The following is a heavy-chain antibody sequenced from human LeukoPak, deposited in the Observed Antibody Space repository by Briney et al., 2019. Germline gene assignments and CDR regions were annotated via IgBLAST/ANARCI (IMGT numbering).Heavy chain of an antibody. Sequence: SETLSLTCTVSSGSISTSNYYWGWIRQPPGKGLQWIGNIYYSGSTYYNPSLKSRVTISVDTSKNHFSLKLSSVTAADTAVYYCARALEGLSLSITMVRGVIIDEQNFDYWGQGTLVTVSS. J-gene: IGHJ4*02. CDR3: ARALEGLSLSITMVRGVIIDEQNFDY. CDR1: SGSISTSNYY. D-gene: IGHD3-10*01. CDR2: IYYSGST. V-gene: IGHV4-39*07.